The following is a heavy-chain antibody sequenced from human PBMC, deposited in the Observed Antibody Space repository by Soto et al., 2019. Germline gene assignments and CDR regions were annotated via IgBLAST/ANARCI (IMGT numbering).Heavy chain of an antibody. CDR3: ARGVGSGSYYANWFDP. V-gene: IGHV4-30-2*01. Sequence: QLQLQESGSGLVKPSQTLSLTCAVSGGSISSGGYSWSWIRQPPGKGLEWIGYIYHSGSTYYNPSRKSRDTKTVDRAKNQFSLKLSSVTAADTAVYYCARGVGSGSYYANWFDPWGQGTLVTVSS. J-gene: IGHJ5*02. CDR2: IYHSGST. D-gene: IGHD3-10*01. CDR1: GGSISSGGYS.